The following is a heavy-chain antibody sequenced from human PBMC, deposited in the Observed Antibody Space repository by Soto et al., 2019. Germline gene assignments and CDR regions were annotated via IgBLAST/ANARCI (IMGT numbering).Heavy chain of an antibody. J-gene: IGHJ5*02. CDR2: IYTSGST. CDR3: AGDSLRGRLGEREFEP. Sequence: SETLSLTCAVSGGSISSYYWSWIRQPAGKGLEWIGRIYTSGSTNYNPSLKSRVTMSVDTSKNRFSLKLSSVTAADTAVYYCAGDSLRGRLGEREFEPWGQGTLVTVSS. V-gene: IGHV4-4*07. CDR1: GGSISSYY. D-gene: IGHD3-16*01.